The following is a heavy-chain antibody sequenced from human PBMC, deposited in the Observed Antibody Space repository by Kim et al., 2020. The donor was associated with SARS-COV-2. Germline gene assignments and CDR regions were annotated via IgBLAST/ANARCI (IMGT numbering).Heavy chain of an antibody. V-gene: IGHV3-49*03. CDR1: GFTFGDHA. CDR3: TRDARGGGRDGYNYLYFQY. D-gene: IGHD5-12*01. Sequence: GGSLRLSCAASGFTFGDHAMSWFRQAPGKGLEWVGFIRSKAYGGTTEYAASVKGRFTISRDDSKSFAYLQMNSLKTEDTAVYSCTRDARGGGRDGYNYLYFQYWGQGTLVTVSS. J-gene: IGHJ1*01. CDR2: IRSKAYGGTT.